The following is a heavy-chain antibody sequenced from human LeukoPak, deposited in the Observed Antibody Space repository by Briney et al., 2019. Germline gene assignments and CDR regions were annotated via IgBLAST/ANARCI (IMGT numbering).Heavy chain of an antibody. J-gene: IGHJ5*02. D-gene: IGHD6-13*01. Sequence: ASVKVSCKASGYTFTGYYMHWVRQAPGQGLEWMGWINPNSGGTNYAQKFQGRVTMTRDTSISTAYMELSRLRSDDTAVYYCARARPASTYSSSWYVRNWFDLWGQGTLVTVSS. CDR3: ARARPASTYSSSWYVRNWFDL. V-gene: IGHV1-2*02. CDR2: INPNSGGT. CDR1: GYTFTGYY.